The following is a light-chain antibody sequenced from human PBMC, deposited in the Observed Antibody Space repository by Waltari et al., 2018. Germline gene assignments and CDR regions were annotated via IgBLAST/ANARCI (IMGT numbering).Light chain of an antibody. CDR3: SSYTSTSTLYV. J-gene: IGLJ1*01. CDR2: DVS. CDR1: SSDVGGYNY. Sequence: QSALTQPASVSGSPGQSITISCTGTSSDVGGYNYVSWYQQHPGKVPKLMIYDVSNRPSGVSNRFSGSKSGNTASLTISGLQVEDEADYYCSSYTSTSTLYVFGTGTKVTVL. V-gene: IGLV2-14*03.